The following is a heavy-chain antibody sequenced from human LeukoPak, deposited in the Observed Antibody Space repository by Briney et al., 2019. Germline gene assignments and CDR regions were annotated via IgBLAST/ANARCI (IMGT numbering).Heavy chain of an antibody. CDR1: GGSFSSYY. CDR2: IYYSGST. J-gene: IGHJ4*02. D-gene: IGHD3-10*01. Sequence: SETLSLTCTVSGGSFSSYYWSWIRQPPGKGLEWVGYIYYSGSTNYNPSLKSRVTISVDTSKNQFSLKLSSVTAADTAVYYCARGSTDVWFGDQSGYFDYWGQGTLVTVSS. V-gene: IGHV4-59*08. CDR3: ARGSTDVWFGDQSGYFDY.